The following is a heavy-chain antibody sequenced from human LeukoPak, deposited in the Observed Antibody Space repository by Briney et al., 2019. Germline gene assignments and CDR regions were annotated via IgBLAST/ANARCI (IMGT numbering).Heavy chain of an antibody. CDR1: GFTFSSYW. Sequence: GGSLRLSCAASGFTFSSYWMSWVRQAPGKGLEWVANIKQVGSEKYYVDSVKGRFTISRDNAKNSLYLQMNSLRAEDTAVYYCARDRYSSGWSDYMDVWGKGTTVTVSS. CDR3: ARDRYSSGWSDYMDV. J-gene: IGHJ6*03. D-gene: IGHD6-19*01. CDR2: IKQVGSEK. V-gene: IGHV3-7*01.